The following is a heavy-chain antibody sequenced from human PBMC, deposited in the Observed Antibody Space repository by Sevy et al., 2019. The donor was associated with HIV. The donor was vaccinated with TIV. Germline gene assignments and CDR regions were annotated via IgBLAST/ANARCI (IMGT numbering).Heavy chain of an antibody. Sequence: GGSLRLSCAASGFTFAKYSMSWVRQAPGKGLEWVSTLSFGCGEINYADSVKGRFTIPRDNSKSSVYLQMNNLRPEDTAVYYCAREGCTKPHDYWGQGTLVTVSS. CDR2: LSFGCGEI. CDR1: GFTFAKYS. D-gene: IGHD2-8*01. CDR3: AREGCTKPHDY. J-gene: IGHJ4*02. V-gene: IGHV3-23*01.